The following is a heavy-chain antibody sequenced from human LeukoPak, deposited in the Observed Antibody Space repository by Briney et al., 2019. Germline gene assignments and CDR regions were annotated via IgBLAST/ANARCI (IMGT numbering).Heavy chain of an antibody. CDR3: SRDRSSRLVRGVRTSSWFDL. J-gene: IGHJ5*02. CDR1: GGSLSRYY. Sequence: PAETLSLTCTVPGGSLSRYYWCWIRQPVGKGLECIARIYISGVTNYNPALTSRVTMSVDTTKNRFHLMLSSLTTAATAPYYSSRDRSSRLVRGVRTSSWFDLWGQGTLVTVSS. CDR2: IYISGVT. D-gene: IGHD3-10*01. V-gene: IGHV4-4*07.